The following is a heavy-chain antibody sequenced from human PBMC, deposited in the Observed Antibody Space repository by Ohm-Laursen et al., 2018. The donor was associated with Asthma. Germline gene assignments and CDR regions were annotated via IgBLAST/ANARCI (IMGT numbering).Heavy chain of an antibody. D-gene: IGHD3/OR15-3a*01. Sequence: SLRLSCAASGFTFSSYAMSWVRQAPGKGLEWVSAISGSGGNTYYADSVKGRFTISRDNSKNTLYLLLNSLRADDTAVYYCATWTGNYPLDVWGQGTKVTVSS. CDR3: ATWTGNYPLDV. CDR2: ISGSGGNT. CDR1: GFTFSSYA. V-gene: IGHV3-23*01. J-gene: IGHJ6*02.